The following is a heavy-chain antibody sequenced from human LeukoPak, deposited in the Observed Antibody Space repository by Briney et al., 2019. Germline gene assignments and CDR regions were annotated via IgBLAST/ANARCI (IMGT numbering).Heavy chain of an antibody. CDR1: GFTFNNYW. D-gene: IGHD6-13*01. J-gene: IGHJ4*02. CDR2: IKQDGSEK. V-gene: IGHV3-7*01. Sequence: GGSLRLSCAASGFTFNNYWMSWVRQDPGKGLEWVANIKQDGSEKYYVDSVKGRFTISRDNAKNSLYLQMNSLRAEDTAVYYCARSGSSWYEDYWGQGTLVTVSS. CDR3: ARSGSSWYEDY.